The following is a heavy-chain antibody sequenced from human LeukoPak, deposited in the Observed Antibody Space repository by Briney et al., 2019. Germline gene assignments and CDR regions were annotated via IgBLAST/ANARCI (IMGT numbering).Heavy chain of an antibody. CDR1: GGSFSGYY. D-gene: IGHD3-9*01. CDR3: ARGYYDILTGYLTLNWFDP. CDR2: INHSGST. Sequence: PSETLSLTCAVYGGSFSGYYWSWIRQPPGKGLEWIGEINHSGSTNYNPSLKSRVTISVDTSKNQFSLKLSSVTAADTAVYYCARGYYDILTGYLTLNWFDPWGQGTLVTVSS. J-gene: IGHJ5*02. V-gene: IGHV4-34*01.